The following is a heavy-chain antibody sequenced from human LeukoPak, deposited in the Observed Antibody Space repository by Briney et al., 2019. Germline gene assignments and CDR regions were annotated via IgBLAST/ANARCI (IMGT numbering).Heavy chain of an antibody. D-gene: IGHD5-18*01. CDR3: ARGRYSYGS. CDR2: INHSGST. V-gene: IGHV4-34*01. CDR1: GGSFSGYY. Sequence: SETLSLTCAVYGGSFSGYYWSWIRQPPGKGLEWIGEINHSGSTNYNPSLKSRVTISVDTSKDQFSLKLSSVTAADTAVYYCARGRYSYGSWGQGTLVTVSS. J-gene: IGHJ5*02.